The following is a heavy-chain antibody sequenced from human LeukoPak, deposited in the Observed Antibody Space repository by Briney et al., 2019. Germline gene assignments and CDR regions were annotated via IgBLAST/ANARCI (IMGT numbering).Heavy chain of an antibody. CDR2: VSYTGST. Sequence: SETLSLTCTVSGVSISDYYWSWIRQPPGKGLEWIGYVSYTGSTNYDPSLKSRVTISVDTSKNQFSLKLSSVTAADTAVYYCAREHDFWSGYSGPDYYYMDVWGKGTTVTVSS. CDR1: GVSISDYY. D-gene: IGHD3-3*01. V-gene: IGHV4-59*01. J-gene: IGHJ6*03. CDR3: AREHDFWSGYSGPDYYYMDV.